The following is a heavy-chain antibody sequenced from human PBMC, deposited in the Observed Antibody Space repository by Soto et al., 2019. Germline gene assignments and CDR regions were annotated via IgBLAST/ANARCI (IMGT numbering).Heavy chain of an antibody. CDR2: FDPEDGET. CDR1: GYTLTELS. CDR3: AINMVRGVSFDY. D-gene: IGHD3-10*01. Sequence: ASVKVSCKVSGYTLTELSTHWVRQAPGKGLEWMGGFDPEDGETIYAQKFQGRVTMTEDTSTDTAYMELSSLRSEDTAVYYCAINMVRGVSFDYWGQGTLVTVSS. J-gene: IGHJ4*02. V-gene: IGHV1-24*01.